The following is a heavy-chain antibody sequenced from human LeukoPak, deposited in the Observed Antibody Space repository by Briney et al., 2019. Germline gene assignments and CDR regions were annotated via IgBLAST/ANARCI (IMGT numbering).Heavy chain of an antibody. D-gene: IGHD6-19*01. CDR2: ISYDGGNK. CDR3: AKSVAGNLNWFDP. J-gene: IGHJ5*02. CDR1: GFTFSSYG. Sequence: PGGSLRFSCAASGFTFSSYGMHWVRQAPGKGLEWVAVISYDGGNKYYADSVKGRFTISRDNSKNSLYLQMNSLRAEDTAVYYCAKSVAGNLNWFDPWGQGTLVTVSS. V-gene: IGHV3-30*18.